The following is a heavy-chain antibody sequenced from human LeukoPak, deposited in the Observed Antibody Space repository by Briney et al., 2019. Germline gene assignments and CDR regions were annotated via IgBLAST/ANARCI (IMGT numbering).Heavy chain of an antibody. Sequence: ASVKVSCKASGGTFSSYAISWVRQAPGQGLEWMGGIIPIFGTANYAQKFQGRVTITADESTSTAYMELSSLRSEDTAVYYCAGRKRGQLDYWGQGTLVTVSS. J-gene: IGHJ4*02. CDR3: AGRKRGQLDY. CDR1: GGTFSSYA. V-gene: IGHV1-69*01. CDR2: IIPIFGTA. D-gene: IGHD1-1*01.